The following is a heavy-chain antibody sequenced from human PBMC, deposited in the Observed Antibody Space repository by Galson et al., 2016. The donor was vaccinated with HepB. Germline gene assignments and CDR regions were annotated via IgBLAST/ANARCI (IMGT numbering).Heavy chain of an antibody. Sequence: SETLSLTCAVYGGSFSGYYWSWIRQPPGKGLEWIGEINQSGSTNYNPSLKSRVTISMDTSRNQFSLKLSSVTAADTAVYYCARGPHLVVVSALFTDSTYYYGMDVWGQGTTVTVSS. J-gene: IGHJ6*02. CDR1: GGSFSGYY. CDR2: INQSGST. D-gene: IGHD2-21*02. CDR3: ARGPHLVVVSALFTDSTYYYGMDV. V-gene: IGHV4-34*01.